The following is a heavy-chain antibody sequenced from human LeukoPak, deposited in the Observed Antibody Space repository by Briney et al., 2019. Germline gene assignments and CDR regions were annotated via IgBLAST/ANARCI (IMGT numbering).Heavy chain of an antibody. CDR2: ISSSSSTI. J-gene: IGHJ4*02. CDR3: ARFPHYYDSSGYSF. D-gene: IGHD3-22*01. V-gene: IGHV3-48*02. Sequence: AGTLRLSCAASGFTFSSYSMNWVRQAPGKGLEWVSYISSSSSTIYYADSVKGRFTISRDKAKNSLYLQMNSLRDEDTAVYYCARFPHYYDSSGYSFWGQGTLVTVSS. CDR1: GFTFSSYS.